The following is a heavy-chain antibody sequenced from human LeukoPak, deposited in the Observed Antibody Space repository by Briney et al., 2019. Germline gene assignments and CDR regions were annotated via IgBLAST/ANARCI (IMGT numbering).Heavy chain of an antibody. CDR2: ISYDGSNK. CDR1: GFIFSSYG. CDR3: AKITMVRGVTYYYYMDV. J-gene: IGHJ6*03. Sequence: PGGSLRLSCAASGFIFSSYGMHWVRQAPGKGLEWVAVISYDGSNKYYADSVKGRFTIFRDNSKNTLYLQMNSLRAEDTALYHCAKITMVRGVTYYYYMDVWGKGTTVTISS. V-gene: IGHV3-30*18. D-gene: IGHD3-10*01.